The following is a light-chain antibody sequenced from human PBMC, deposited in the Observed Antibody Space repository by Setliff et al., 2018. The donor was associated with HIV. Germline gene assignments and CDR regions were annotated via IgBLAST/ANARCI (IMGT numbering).Light chain of an antibody. CDR1: SSDVGGYDY. J-gene: IGLJ2*01. CDR3: SSYTFSTSLEVI. CDR2: DVS. Sequence: LTQPASVSGSPGQSITISCTGTSSDVGGYDYVSWYQQHPGKAPKLMIYDVSNRPSGVSNRFSGSKSGNTASLTISGLQAEDEADYYCSSYTFSTSLEVIFGGGTKVTVL. V-gene: IGLV2-14*03.